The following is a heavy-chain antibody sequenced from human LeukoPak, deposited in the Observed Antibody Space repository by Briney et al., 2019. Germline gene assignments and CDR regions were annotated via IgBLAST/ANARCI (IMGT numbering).Heavy chain of an antibody. Sequence: GGSLRLSCTTSGFAFSNYAMNWVRQAPGKGPEWVSGISGFNTYYADSVKGRFTIFRDNSKNVLYLEMDRLRAEDTAVYSCAKDVCTSPRCLLYFDSWGQGTLVTVSS. D-gene: IGHD2-8*01. CDR2: ISGFNT. V-gene: IGHV3-23*01. CDR3: AKDVCTSPRCLLYFDS. CDR1: GFAFSNYA. J-gene: IGHJ4*02.